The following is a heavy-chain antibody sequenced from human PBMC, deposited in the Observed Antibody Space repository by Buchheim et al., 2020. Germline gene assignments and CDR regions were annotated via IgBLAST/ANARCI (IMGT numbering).Heavy chain of an antibody. D-gene: IGHD2-2*01. CDR3: ARKGLVVVPAAFVRWFDP. J-gene: IGHJ5*02. CDR1: GGSFSGYY. V-gene: IGHV4-34*01. Sequence: QVQLQQWGAGLLKPSETLSLTCAVYGGSFSGYYWSWIRQPPGKGLEWIGEINHSGSTNYNPSLKSRVTISVDTSKNKFSLKLSSVTAADTAVYYCARKGLVVVPAAFVRWFDPWGQGTL. CDR2: INHSGST.